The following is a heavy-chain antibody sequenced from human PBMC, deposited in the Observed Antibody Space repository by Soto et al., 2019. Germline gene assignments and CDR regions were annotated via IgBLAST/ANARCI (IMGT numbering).Heavy chain of an antibody. Sequence: QVQLQESGPGLVKPSQTLSFPGTVSGGSFSSGSCSWIWIRRPPGGVLEWMGYIFDSGSTFYPPSLMSRVNILIDRSKNQFSLELNSVTAADTAVYYCTRGPIGRVSDIWGQGTVVTVSS. CDR3: TRGPIGRVSDI. CDR2: IFDSGST. V-gene: IGHV4-31*03. J-gene: IGHJ3*02. CDR1: GGSFSSGSCS. D-gene: IGHD3-10*01.